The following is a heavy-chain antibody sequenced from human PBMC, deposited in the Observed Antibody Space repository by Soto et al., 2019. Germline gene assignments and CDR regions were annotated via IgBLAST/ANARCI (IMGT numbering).Heavy chain of an antibody. CDR3: ARSLGVSSIDY. CDR2: IFYSGST. J-gene: IGHJ4*02. D-gene: IGHD3-16*01. CDR1: GGSISSGNYY. V-gene: IGHV4-31*03. Sequence: TSETLSLTCTVSGGSISSGNYYWSWIRQHPGKGLEWIGYIFYSGSTYYNPSLKSRVTISLDTSKNQLSLKLSSVTAADTAVYYCARSLGVSSIDYWGQGTPVTVSS.